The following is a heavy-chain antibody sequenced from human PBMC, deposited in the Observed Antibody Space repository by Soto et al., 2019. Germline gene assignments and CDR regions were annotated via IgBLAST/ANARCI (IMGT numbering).Heavy chain of an antibody. CDR2: IHHSGST. J-gene: IGHJ4*02. D-gene: IGHD6-13*01. Sequence: SETLSLTCTVSGASIRSYYWSWIRQPPGKGLEWIGFIHHSGSTNYNPSLKSRLTMSVDTSKNSLYLQMNSLRAEDTAVYYCAVFSSNDYWGQGTLVTVSS. CDR3: AVFSSNDY. CDR1: GASIRSYY. V-gene: IGHV4-59*03.